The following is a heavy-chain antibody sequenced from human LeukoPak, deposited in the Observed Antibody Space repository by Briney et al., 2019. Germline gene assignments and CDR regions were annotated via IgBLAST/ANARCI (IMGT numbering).Heavy chain of an antibody. CDR2: IYPGDSDT. Sequence: GESLKISCQGSGYSFSTYWITWVRQMPGKGLEWMGIIYPGDSDTRYSPSFQGQVTISTDESVSTAYLQWSSLKASDTAMYYCARSLSSSQCDAFDIWGQGTMVTVSS. J-gene: IGHJ3*02. CDR1: GYSFSTYW. D-gene: IGHD6-6*01. CDR3: ARSLSSSQCDAFDI. V-gene: IGHV5-51*01.